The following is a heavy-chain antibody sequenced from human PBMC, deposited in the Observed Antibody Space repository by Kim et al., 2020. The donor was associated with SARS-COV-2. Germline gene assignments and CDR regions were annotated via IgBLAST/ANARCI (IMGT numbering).Heavy chain of an antibody. J-gene: IGHJ6*01. CDR1: GFTFSSYA. CDR3: ASVVVGATKQYYYYYGM. CDR2: ISYDGSNK. D-gene: IGHD1-26*01. V-gene: IGHV3-30-3*01. Sequence: GGSLRLSCAASGFTFSSYAMHWVRQAPGKGLEWVAVISYDGSNKYYADSVKGRFTISRDNSKNTLYLQMNSLRAEDTAVYYCASVVVGATKQYYYYYGM.